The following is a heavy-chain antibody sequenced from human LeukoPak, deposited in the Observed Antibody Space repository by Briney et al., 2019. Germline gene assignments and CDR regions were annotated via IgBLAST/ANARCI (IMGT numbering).Heavy chain of an antibody. CDR2: IIPIFGTA. CDR1: GGTFSSYA. Sequence: ASVKVSCKASGGTFSSYAISWVRQAPGQGLEWMGGIIPIFGTANYAQKFQGRVTITADESTSTAYMELSSLRSEDTAVHYCARGGLTYYDILTGYQYYFDYWGQGTLVTVSS. D-gene: IGHD3-9*01. CDR3: ARGGLTYYDILTGYQYYFDY. V-gene: IGHV1-69*13. J-gene: IGHJ4*02.